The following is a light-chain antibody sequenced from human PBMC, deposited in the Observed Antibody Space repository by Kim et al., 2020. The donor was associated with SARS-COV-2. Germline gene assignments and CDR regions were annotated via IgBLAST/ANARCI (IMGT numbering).Light chain of an antibody. J-gene: IGLJ2*01. CDR2: DVS. V-gene: IGLV2-8*01. Sequence: SVTISCSGTSSDVGGYNFVSWFQQYPGKAPKLMIYDVSKRPSGVPDRFSGSKSGNTASLTVSGLRADDEADYYCSSHVGGNNPHVVFGGGTQLTVL. CDR1: SSDVGGYNF. CDR3: SSHVGGNNPHVV.